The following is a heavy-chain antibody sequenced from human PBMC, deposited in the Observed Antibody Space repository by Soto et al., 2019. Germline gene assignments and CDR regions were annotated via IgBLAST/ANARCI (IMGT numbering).Heavy chain of an antibody. CDR3: ARLTTVTTNFDY. V-gene: IGHV4-31*03. Sequence: QVQLQESGPGLVKPSQTLSLTCTVSGGSISSGGYYWSWIRQHPGKGLEWIGYIYYSGSTYYNPSLQSRVTISVDTSKNQFSLKLSSVTAADTAVYYCARLTTVTTNFDYWGQGTLVTVSS. CDR2: IYYSGST. D-gene: IGHD4-17*01. CDR1: GGSISSGGYY. J-gene: IGHJ4*02.